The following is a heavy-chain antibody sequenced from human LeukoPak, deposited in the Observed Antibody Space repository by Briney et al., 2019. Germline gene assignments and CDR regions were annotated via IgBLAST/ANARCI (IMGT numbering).Heavy chain of an antibody. CDR1: GGTFSSYA. J-gene: IGHJ4*02. CDR3: ARARRPLRVGATTYYFDY. CDR2: IIPIFGTA. D-gene: IGHD1-26*01. Sequence: VASVKVSCKASGGTFSSYAISWVRQAPGQGLEWMGGIIPIFGTANYVQKFQGRVTITADESTSTAYMELSSLRSEDTAVYYCARARRPLRVGATTYYFDYWGQGTLVTVSS. V-gene: IGHV1-69*13.